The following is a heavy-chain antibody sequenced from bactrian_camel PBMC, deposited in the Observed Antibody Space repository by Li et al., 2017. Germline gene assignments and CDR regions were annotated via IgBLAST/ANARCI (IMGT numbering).Heavy chain of an antibody. Sequence: DVQLVESGGDLVQPGGSLTLSCTTYGLTFKNYGMIWVRQALGKGLEWVSTIYTGDGRTKSADSVKGRFTMSRDNAENTVYLQMNSLKPEDTAVYYCAADPDYYTDLILRLARYYIFGYWGQGTQVTVS. CDR2: IYTGDGRT. D-gene: IGHD4*01. CDR1: GLTFKNYG. J-gene: IGHJ6*01. V-gene: IGHV3S40*01. CDR3: AADPDYYTDLILRLARYYIFGY.